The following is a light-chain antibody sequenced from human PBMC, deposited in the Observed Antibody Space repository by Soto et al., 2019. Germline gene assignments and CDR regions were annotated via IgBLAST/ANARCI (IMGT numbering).Light chain of an antibody. J-gene: IGLJ1*01. CDR2: GVS. Sequence: QSVLTQPASVSGSPGQSITISCTGTSSDVGGYNYVSWYQQHPGKAPKLMIYGVSNRPSGVSSRFSGXTSGNTASLTISGLQAEDEADYYCISYTGSSTSYVFGSGTKVTVL. CDR3: ISYTGSSTSYV. CDR1: SSDVGGYNY. V-gene: IGLV2-14*01.